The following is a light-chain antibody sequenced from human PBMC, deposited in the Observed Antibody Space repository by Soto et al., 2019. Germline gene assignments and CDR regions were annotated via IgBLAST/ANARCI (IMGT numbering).Light chain of an antibody. CDR2: KAS. J-gene: IGKJ4*01. V-gene: IGKV1-5*03. CDR3: QQYDSYCT. CDR1: QSIRSW. Sequence: DIQMTQSPSSLSASVGERVTITCRASQSIRSWLAWYQQKPGKAPRLLIYKASSLESGVPSRFSGSGSGTESTLTISSLQPDDSATYYCQQYDSYCTFGGGTKVDIK.